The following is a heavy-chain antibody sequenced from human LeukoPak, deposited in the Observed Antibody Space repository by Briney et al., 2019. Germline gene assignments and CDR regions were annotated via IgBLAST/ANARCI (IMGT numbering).Heavy chain of an antibody. V-gene: IGHV4-59*08. CDR1: GGSISSYY. J-gene: IGHJ4*02. CDR2: IYGSGSP. CDR3: ARQGAVAGGGVD. Sequence: PSETLSLTCTVSGGSISSYYWSWIRQPPGKGLEWIGYIYGSGSPNYNPSLKTRVTISVDTPKNQFSLKLSSVTAGDTAVYYCARQGAVAGGGVDWGQGTLVTVSS. D-gene: IGHD6-19*01.